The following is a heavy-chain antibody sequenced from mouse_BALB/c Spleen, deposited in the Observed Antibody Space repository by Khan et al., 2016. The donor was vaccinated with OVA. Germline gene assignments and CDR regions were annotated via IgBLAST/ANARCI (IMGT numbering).Heavy chain of an antibody. CDR3: AGSNDGTVAY. Sequence: EVQLVESGGGLVKPGGSLKLSCAASGCTFSSYTMSWVRQTPEKRLEWVATISSGGDNSYNPASVKGRLTISRYNAKNNQYLQMSSLRSEDTALYYCAGSNDGTVAYWGQGTLVTVSA. CDR2: ISSGGDNS. V-gene: IGHV5-9*03. CDR1: GCTFSSYT. D-gene: IGHD4-1*01. J-gene: IGHJ3*01.